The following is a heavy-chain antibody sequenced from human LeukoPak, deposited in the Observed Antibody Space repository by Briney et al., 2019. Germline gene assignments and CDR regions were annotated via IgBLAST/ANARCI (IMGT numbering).Heavy chain of an antibody. J-gene: IGHJ4*02. D-gene: IGHD5-18*01. CDR1: GGSISSYY. V-gene: IGHV4-59*01. CDR3: ARVNVGTAMVDY. CDR2: IYYSGST. Sequence: SETLSLTCTVSGGSISSYYWSWIRQPPGKGLEWIGYIYYSGSTNYNPSLKSRVTISVDTSKNQFSLKLSSVTAADTAVYYCARVNVGTAMVDYWGQGTLVTVSS.